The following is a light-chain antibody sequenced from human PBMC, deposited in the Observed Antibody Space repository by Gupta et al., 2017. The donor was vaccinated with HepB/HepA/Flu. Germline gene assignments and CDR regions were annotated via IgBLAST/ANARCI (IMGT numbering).Light chain of an antibody. CDR1: SSDVGNYNL. Sequence: QSALTQPASVSGSPGQPITISCTGTSSDVGNYNLVSWYQQRPGKAPKLMIYEVTKRPSGVSRRFSGSNSGNTASLTISGLQAEDEGDYYCSSYAGTTTFVLFGGGTKVTVL. CDR3: SSYAGTTTFVL. CDR2: EVT. V-gene: IGLV2-23*02. J-gene: IGLJ2*01.